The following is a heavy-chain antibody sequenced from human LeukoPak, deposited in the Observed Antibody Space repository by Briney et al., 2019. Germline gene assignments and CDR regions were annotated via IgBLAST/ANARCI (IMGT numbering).Heavy chain of an antibody. CDR1: GFTFSTFA. Sequence: GGSLRLSCAASGFTFSTFAMIWVRQPPGKGLEWVSSIFPSGGEIHYADSVRGRFTISRDNSKGTLSLQMNSLRAEDTAIYYCASGGYWGQGTLVTVSS. CDR2: IFPSGGEI. V-gene: IGHV3-23*01. CDR3: ASGGY. D-gene: IGHD3-3*01. J-gene: IGHJ4*02.